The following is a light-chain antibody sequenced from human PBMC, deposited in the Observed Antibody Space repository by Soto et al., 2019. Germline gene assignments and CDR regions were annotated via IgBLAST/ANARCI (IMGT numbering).Light chain of an antibody. J-gene: IGLJ2*01. V-gene: IGLV7-46*01. Sequence: QAVVTQEPSLTVSPGGTVTLTCGSSTGAVTSSHYPYWFQQKPGQAPRTLIYDTSNKHSWTPARFSGSLLGGKAALTLSGAQPEDEAEYYCLLSYSGARWVFGGGTKLTVL. CDR3: LLSYSGARWV. CDR1: TGAVTSSHY. CDR2: DTS.